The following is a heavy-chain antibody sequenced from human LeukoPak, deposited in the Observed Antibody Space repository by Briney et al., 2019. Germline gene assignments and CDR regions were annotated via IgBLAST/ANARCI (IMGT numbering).Heavy chain of an antibody. Sequence: GGSLRLSCAASGFTFSNYWMSWVRQAPGKELEWVANIKQDGSEIYYVDSVKGRFTISRDNAKNSLYLQMSSLRVEDTAVYYCVRDKLTGASRLDYWGQGTLLTVSS. CDR1: GFTFSNYW. CDR2: IKQDGSEI. J-gene: IGHJ4*02. CDR3: VRDKLTGASRLDY. D-gene: IGHD7-27*01. V-gene: IGHV3-7*03.